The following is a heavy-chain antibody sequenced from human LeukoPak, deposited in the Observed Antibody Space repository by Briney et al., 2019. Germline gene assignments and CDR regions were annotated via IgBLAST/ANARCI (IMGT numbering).Heavy chain of an antibody. CDR1: GFTFSDYY. Sequence: GGSLRLSCAASGFTFSDYYMSWIRQAPGKGLEWVSSISSSSSYIYYADSVKGRFTISRDNAKNSLYLQMNSLRAEDTAVYYCAGSQRSSSWYSLPDYWGQGTLVTVSS. CDR3: AGSQRSSSWYSLPDY. CDR2: ISSSSSYI. D-gene: IGHD6-13*01. V-gene: IGHV3-11*06. J-gene: IGHJ4*02.